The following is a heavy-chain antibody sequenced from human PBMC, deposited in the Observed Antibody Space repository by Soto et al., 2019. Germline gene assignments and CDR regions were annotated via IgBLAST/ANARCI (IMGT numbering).Heavy chain of an antibody. Sequence: PSETLSLTCIVSVGATSSYSWSLIRQPPGKGLECIWYMFYSGSSEYNPSLKSRITISVDTSKNQFSLNLNSVTAADTAVYYCAVTHRYCSGGTCYPAHALDIWGKGKMVT. CDR3: AVTHRYCSGGTCYPAHALDI. D-gene: IGHD2-15*01. CDR2: MFYSGSS. CDR1: VGATSSYS. V-gene: IGHV4-59*03. J-gene: IGHJ3*02.